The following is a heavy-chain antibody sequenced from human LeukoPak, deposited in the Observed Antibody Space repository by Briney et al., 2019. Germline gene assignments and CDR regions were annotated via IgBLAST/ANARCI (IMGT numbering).Heavy chain of an antibody. D-gene: IGHD3-22*01. Sequence: ASVKVSCKASGYTFTSYGISWVRQAPGQGLEWMGWMSAYNGNTNYAQKLQGRVTMTTDTSTSTAYMELRSLRSDDTAVYYCARDTYSMIVVVTLYGMDVWGQGTTVTVSS. J-gene: IGHJ6*02. CDR3: ARDTYSMIVVVTLYGMDV. CDR2: MSAYNGNT. V-gene: IGHV1-18*01. CDR1: GYTFTSYG.